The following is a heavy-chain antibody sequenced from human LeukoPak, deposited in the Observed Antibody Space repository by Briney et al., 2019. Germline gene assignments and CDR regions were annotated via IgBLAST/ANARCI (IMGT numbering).Heavy chain of an antibody. J-gene: IGHJ6*03. V-gene: IGHV4-59*01. CDR3: ARVFDSGSQAYFYYMDV. D-gene: IGHD3-10*01. CDR2: IYSSGST. CDR1: GGSIRGYY. Sequence: PSETLSLTCNVSGGSIRGYYWSWIWQPPGKGLEWIGYIYSSGSTNYNPSLKSRVTMSVDTSKNQFSLKVSYVTAADTAVYYCARVFDSGSQAYFYYMDVWGKGTTVTISS.